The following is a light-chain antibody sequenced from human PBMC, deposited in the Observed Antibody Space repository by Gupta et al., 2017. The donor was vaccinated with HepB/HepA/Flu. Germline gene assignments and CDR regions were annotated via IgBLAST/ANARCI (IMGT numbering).Light chain of an antibody. J-gene: IGKJ2*01. V-gene: IGKV4-1*01. CDR3: QQYHSPPYT. Sequence: DSVMTQSPDSLAVSLGERATINCKSSQSVLYSSNNKNYLAWYQQKPGQPPKLLIYWASTRESGVPDRFSGSGSGTDFTLTISSLQAEDVAVYYCQQYHSPPYTFGQGTKLEIK. CDR1: QSVLYSSNNKNY. CDR2: WAS.